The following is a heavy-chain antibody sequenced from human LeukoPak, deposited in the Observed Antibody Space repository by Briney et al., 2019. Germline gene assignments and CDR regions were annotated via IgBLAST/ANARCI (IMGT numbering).Heavy chain of an antibody. J-gene: IGHJ4*02. CDR3: ARDSSGWYDY. CDR2: ISAYNGNT. CDR1: GYTFTGYY. Sequence: ASVKVSCKASGYTFTGYYMYWVRQAPGQGLEWMGWISAYNGNTNYAQKLQGRVTMTTDTSTSTAYMELRSLRSDDTAVYYCARDSSGWYDYWGQGTLVTVSS. D-gene: IGHD6-19*01. V-gene: IGHV1-18*04.